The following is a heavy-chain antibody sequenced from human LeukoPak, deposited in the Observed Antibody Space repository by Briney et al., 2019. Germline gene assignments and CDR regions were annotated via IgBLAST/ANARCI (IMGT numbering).Heavy chain of an antibody. CDR3: ARVGCSSPTCYNRGDNWFDP. D-gene: IGHD2-2*02. Sequence: SETLSLTCAVYGGSFSGYYWSWIRQPPGKGLEWIGEINHSGGTNYNPSLKSRVTISVDTSKNQFSLKLSSVTAADTAVYYCARVGCSSPTCYNRGDNWFDPWGQGTLVTVSS. J-gene: IGHJ5*02. CDR1: GGSFSGYY. V-gene: IGHV4-34*01. CDR2: INHSGGT.